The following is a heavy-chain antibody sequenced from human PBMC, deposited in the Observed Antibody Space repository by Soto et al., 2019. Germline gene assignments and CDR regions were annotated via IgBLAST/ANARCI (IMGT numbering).Heavy chain of an antibody. CDR1: GGSFSGYY. Sequence: KPSETLSLTCAVYGGSFSGYYWSWIRQPPGKGLEWIGEINHSGSTNYNPSLKSRVTISVDTSKNQFSLKLSSVTAADTAVYYCARDRAPGSYYRVPFSPNWFDTWGQVTLVTVSS. D-gene: IGHD1-26*01. J-gene: IGHJ5*02. CDR2: INHSGST. CDR3: ARDRAPGSYYRVPFSPNWFDT. V-gene: IGHV4-34*01.